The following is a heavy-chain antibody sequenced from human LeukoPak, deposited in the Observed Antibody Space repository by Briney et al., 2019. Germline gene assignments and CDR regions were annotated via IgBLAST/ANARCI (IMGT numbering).Heavy chain of an antibody. CDR1: GGSITGYY. D-gene: IGHD1-14*01. CDR2: VRDNGES. CDR3: ARQPAGTAAFDI. Sequence: SETLSLTCTVSGGSITGYYWSWIPQPPGKGLEWIAYVRDNGESNYNPSLKSRVTISVDTRNNQISLRLNFVTAADTAIYYCARQPAGTAAFDIWGLGTMVTVSS. V-gene: IGHV4-59*08. J-gene: IGHJ3*02.